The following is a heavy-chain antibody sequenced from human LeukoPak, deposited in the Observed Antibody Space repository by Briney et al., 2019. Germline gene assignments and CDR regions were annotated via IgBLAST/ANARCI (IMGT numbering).Heavy chain of an antibody. V-gene: IGHV3-21*01. Sequence: GGSLRLSCAASGFTFSSYSMNWVRQAPGKGLEWVSSISSSSSYIYYADSVKGRFTISRDNAKNSLYPQMNSLRAEDTAVYYCARDLSFSSSFDYWGQGTLVTVSS. CDR3: ARDLSFSSSFDY. CDR2: ISSSSSYI. J-gene: IGHJ4*02. CDR1: GFTFSSYS. D-gene: IGHD6-6*01.